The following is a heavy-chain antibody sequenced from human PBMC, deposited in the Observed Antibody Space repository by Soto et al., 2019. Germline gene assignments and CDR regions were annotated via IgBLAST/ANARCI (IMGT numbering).Heavy chain of an antibody. CDR3: ARVKTCSSPSCYSVFDY. J-gene: IGHJ4*02. V-gene: IGHV3-74*03. CDR2: INSDGSST. D-gene: IGHD2-2*01. Sequence: EVQLVESGGGLVQPGGSLRLSCAASGFTFSSYWMHWVRQAPGKGLVWVSRINSDGSSTTYADSVKGRFTTPRYNAKNTLYLQMNSLRAQDTAVYYCARVKTCSSPSCYSVFDYWGQGTLVTVSS. CDR1: GFTFSSYW.